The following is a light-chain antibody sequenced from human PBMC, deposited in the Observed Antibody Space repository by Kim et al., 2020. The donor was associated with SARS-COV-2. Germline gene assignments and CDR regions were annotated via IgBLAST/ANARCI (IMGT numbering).Light chain of an antibody. Sequence: SYELTQPFSVSVALGQTARITCGGNNIGSKNVHWYQQKPGQAPVLVIYRDGDRPSGIPERFSGSNSGNTATLTISRAQAGDEADYYCQVWDSSPVIFGGGTQLTVL. CDR2: RDG. V-gene: IGLV3-9*01. CDR3: QVWDSSPVI. CDR1: NIGSKN. J-gene: IGLJ2*01.